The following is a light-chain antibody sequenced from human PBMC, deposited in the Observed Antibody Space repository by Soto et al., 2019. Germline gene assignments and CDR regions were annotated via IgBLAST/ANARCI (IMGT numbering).Light chain of an antibody. CDR2: EDS. V-gene: IGLV2-23*01. CDR3: CSFAGRNTFV. J-gene: IGLJ1*01. Sequence: QSALTQPASVSGSPGQSITISCTGTISDIETYNLVSWYQQYPGKAPKLLIYEDSKRPSGVSDRFSGSKSVNTASLTIYGLEAEDEADYHCCSFAGRNTFVFGAGPKVTVL. CDR1: ISDIETYNL.